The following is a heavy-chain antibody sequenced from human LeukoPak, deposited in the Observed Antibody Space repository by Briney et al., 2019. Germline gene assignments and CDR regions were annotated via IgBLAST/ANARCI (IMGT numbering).Heavy chain of an antibody. CDR2: IYYSGST. CDR3: ARDGYDSSWFDP. D-gene: IGHD5-12*01. J-gene: IGHJ5*02. V-gene: IGHV4-59*01. CDR1: GGSISSYY. Sequence: SETLSLTCTVSGGSISSYYWSWIRQPPGKGLEWIGYIYYSGSTNYNPSLKGRVTISVDTSKNQFSLKLSSVTAADTAVYYCARDGYDSSWFDPWGQGTLVTVSS.